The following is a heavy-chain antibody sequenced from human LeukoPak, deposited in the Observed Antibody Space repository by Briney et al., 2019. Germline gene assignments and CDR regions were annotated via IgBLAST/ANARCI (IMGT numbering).Heavy chain of an antibody. J-gene: IGHJ6*03. D-gene: IGHD6-13*01. Sequence: GGSLRLSCAASKFTVSSNYMSWVRQAPGKGLEWVSVIYSGGSTYYAGSVKGRFTISRDNSKNTLYLQMNSLRGEDTAVYYCVRVRITAAPNGVDYYYYMDVWGKGTTVTVSS. V-gene: IGHV3-66*02. CDR1: KFTVSSNY. CDR3: VRVRITAAPNGVDYYYYMDV. CDR2: IYSGGST.